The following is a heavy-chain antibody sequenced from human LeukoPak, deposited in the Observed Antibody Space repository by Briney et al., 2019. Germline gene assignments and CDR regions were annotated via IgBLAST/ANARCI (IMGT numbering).Heavy chain of an antibody. J-gene: IGHJ4*02. CDR2: IYYSGSK. V-gene: IGHV4-31*03. Sequence: PSQTLSLTCTVSGGSISSCGNYWSWLRQHPGMDLEWIGYIYYSGSKYYNTSLKSRVTISVDTSKNQFSLKLSSVTAADTAVYYCARDAGGGKLFDYWGQGTLVTVSS. CDR3: ARDAGGGKLFDY. D-gene: IGHD3-16*01. CDR1: GGSISSCGNY.